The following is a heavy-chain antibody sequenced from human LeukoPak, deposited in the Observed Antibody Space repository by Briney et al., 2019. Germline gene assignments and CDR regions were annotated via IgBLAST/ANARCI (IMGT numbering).Heavy chain of an antibody. CDR3: AREHYDSSGSDAFDI. J-gene: IGHJ3*02. CDR1: GGSFSGYY. Sequence: SETLSLTCAVYGGSFSGYYWSWIRQPPGKGLEWIGEINHSGSTNYNPSLKSRVTISVDTSKNQFSLKLSSVTAADTAVYYCAREHYDSSGSDAFDIWGQGTMVTVSS. CDR2: INHSGST. D-gene: IGHD3-22*01. V-gene: IGHV4-34*01.